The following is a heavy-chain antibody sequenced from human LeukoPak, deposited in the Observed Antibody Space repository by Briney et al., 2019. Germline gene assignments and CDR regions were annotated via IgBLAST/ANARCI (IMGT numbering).Heavy chain of an antibody. J-gene: IGHJ4*02. D-gene: IGHD6-6*01. CDR1: GFTFSSYA. Sequence: PGGSLRLSCAASGFTFSSYAMSWVRQAPEKGLEWVATISGSGGGTYYADSVKGRFTISRDNAKNSLYLQMNSLRAEDTAVYYCARNLAARRFDYWGQGTLVTVSS. CDR2: ISGSGGGT. CDR3: ARNLAARRFDY. V-gene: IGHV3-23*01.